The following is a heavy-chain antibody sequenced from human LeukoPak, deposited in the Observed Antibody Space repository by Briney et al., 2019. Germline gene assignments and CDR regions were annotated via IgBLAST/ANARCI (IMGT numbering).Heavy chain of an antibody. J-gene: IGHJ4*02. V-gene: IGHV3-11*01. CDR1: GGSFIGYY. Sequence: LSLTCAVYGGSFIGYYWSWIRQAPGKGLEWVSYISSSGSTLYYADSVKGRITISRDNAKNSLYLQMNSLRAEDTAVYYCAFDSSGYYFLLGDYWGQGTLVTVSS. D-gene: IGHD3-22*01. CDR3: AFDSSGYYFLLGDY. CDR2: ISSSGSTL.